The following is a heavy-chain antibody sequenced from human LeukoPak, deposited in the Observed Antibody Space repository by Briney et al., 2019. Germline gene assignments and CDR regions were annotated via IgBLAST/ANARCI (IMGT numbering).Heavy chain of an antibody. CDR1: GFTFENYW. D-gene: IGHD6-6*01. V-gene: IGHV3-7*01. CDR3: ARGSSFGSY. J-gene: IGHJ4*02. CDR2: IKQDDSEK. Sequence: GGSLRLSCATSGFTFENYWMHWVRQAPGKGLEWVANIKQDDSEKYYVDSVRGRFTISRDNAKNSLYLQMNSLEVEDTAVYYCARGSSFGSYWGQGTLVTVSS.